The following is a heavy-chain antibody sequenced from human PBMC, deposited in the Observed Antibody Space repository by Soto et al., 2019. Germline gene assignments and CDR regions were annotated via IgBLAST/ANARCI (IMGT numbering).Heavy chain of an antibody. CDR1: GFTFSSYA. CDR2: ISYDGSNK. Sequence: QVQLVESGGGVVQPGRSLRLSCAASGFTFSSYAMHWVRQAPGKGLEWVAVISYDGSNKYYADSVKGRFTISRDNSKNTLYLQMNRLRAEDTAVYYCASWYSSGWYGDFDYWGQGTLVTVSS. V-gene: IGHV3-30-3*01. J-gene: IGHJ4*02. D-gene: IGHD6-19*01. CDR3: ASWYSSGWYGDFDY.